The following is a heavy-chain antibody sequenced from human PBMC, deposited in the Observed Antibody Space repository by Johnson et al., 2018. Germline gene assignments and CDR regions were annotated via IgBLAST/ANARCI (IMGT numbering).Heavy chain of an antibody. J-gene: IGHJ6*03. CDR3: ARAADYYYYMDV. V-gene: IGHV3-30-3*01. CDR1: GFTFSSYA. Sequence: VQLVESGGGVVQPGRSLRLSCAASGFTFSSYAMHWVRQAPGKGLEWVAVISYDGSNKYYADSVKGRFTISRDNSKNTLYLQMNSLRAEDTAVYYCARAADYYYYMDVWGKGTTVTVSS. CDR2: ISYDGSNK.